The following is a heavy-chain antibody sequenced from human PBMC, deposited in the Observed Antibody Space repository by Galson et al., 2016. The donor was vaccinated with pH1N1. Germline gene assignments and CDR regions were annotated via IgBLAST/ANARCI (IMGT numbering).Heavy chain of an antibody. CDR1: GYSFSDYY. J-gene: IGHJ3*01. CDR3: ARGPIGGPRWAFDL. CDR2: MSPRNGAT. V-gene: IGHV1-2*06. Sequence: SVKVSCKASGYSFSDYYIHWVRQAPGQGFEWMERMSPRNGATNDGQKFRRTLTMTRDTSINTAYMELSSLRADDTALYYCARGPIGGPRWAFDLWGQGTLVTVSS. D-gene: IGHD2-15*01.